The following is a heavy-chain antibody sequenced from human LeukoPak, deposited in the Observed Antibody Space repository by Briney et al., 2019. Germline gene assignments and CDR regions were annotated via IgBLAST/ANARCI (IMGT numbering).Heavy chain of an antibody. CDR3: AKGASSSSPRPDAFDI. V-gene: IGHV3-9*01. Sequence: PGRSLRLSCAASGFTFDDYAMHWVRQAPGKGLEGVSGISWNSGSIGYADSVKGRFTISRDNAKNSLYLQMNRLRAEDTALYYCAKGASSSSPRPDAFDIWGQGTMVTVSS. CDR1: GFTFDDYA. D-gene: IGHD6-6*01. CDR2: ISWNSGSI. J-gene: IGHJ3*02.